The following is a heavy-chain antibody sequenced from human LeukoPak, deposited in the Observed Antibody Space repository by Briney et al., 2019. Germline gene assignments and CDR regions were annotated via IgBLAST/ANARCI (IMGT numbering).Heavy chain of an antibody. CDR3: AKIQGRNSGGLFDY. CDR2: ISGSGGST. J-gene: IGHJ4*02. D-gene: IGHD4-23*01. Sequence: GGSLRLSCAASGFTFSSYAMSWVRQAPGKGLEWVSAISGSGGSTYYADSVKGRFTISRDNSKNTLYLQMSSLRAEDTAVYYCAKIQGRNSGGLFDYWGQGTLVTVSS. CDR1: GFTFSSYA. V-gene: IGHV3-23*01.